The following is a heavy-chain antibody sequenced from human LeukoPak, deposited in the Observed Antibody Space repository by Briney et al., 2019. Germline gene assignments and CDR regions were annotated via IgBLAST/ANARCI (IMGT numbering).Heavy chain of an antibody. CDR2: IYYSGST. V-gene: IGHV4-39*07. D-gene: IGHD6-13*01. CDR3: ARRSSSWYYFED. J-gene: IGHJ4*02. CDR1: GGSITSSDYW. Sequence: PSETLSLTCTVSGGSITSSDYWWAWIRLPPGRGLEWIGSIYYSGSTYYNPPLKSRATISVDTSKNQFSLKLRSVTAADAAVYFCARRSSSWYYFEDWGQGTLVTVSS.